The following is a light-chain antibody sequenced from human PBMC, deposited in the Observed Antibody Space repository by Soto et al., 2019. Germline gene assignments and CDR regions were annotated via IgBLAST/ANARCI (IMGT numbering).Light chain of an antibody. Sequence: DIHMTQSPSTLSASGGDRVTLTCRASQSISSWLAWYQQKPGKAPKLLIYDGSSLESGVSPRFSGSGAGTEFSLTISSLQPDDFATYYCKQYNSYPWTFGQGTEVDIK. CDR1: QSISSW. CDR3: KQYNSYPWT. V-gene: IGKV1-5*01. CDR2: DGS. J-gene: IGKJ1*01.